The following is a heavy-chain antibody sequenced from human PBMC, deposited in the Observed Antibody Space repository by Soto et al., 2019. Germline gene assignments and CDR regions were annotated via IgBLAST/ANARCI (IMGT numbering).Heavy chain of an antibody. Sequence: PGGSLRLSCAASGFTFSSYSMSWVRQAPGKGLEWVSSISSSSSYIYYADSVKGRFTISRDNAKNSLYLQMNSLRAEDTAVYYCARDRHSSSGYYYYGMDVWGQGTTVTVSS. CDR3: ARDRHSSSGYYYYGMDV. D-gene: IGHD6-13*01. CDR1: GFTFSSYS. V-gene: IGHV3-21*01. CDR2: ISSSSSYI. J-gene: IGHJ6*02.